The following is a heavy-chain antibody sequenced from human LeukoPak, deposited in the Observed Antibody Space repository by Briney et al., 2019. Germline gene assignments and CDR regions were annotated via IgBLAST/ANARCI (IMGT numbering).Heavy chain of an antibody. J-gene: IGHJ4*02. CDR1: GFTLSSYN. CDR2: IRTNGAGT. CDR3: AKDASRGYSFGYEDY. V-gene: IGHV3-23*01. Sequence: GGSLRLSCAASGFTLSSYNMNWVRRAPGQGLEWVSTIRTNGAGTHYADSVRGRFTISRDNSKNTLYLQMNSLRAEDTAVYYCAKDASRGYSFGYEDYWRRGTVVTVSS. D-gene: IGHD5-18*01.